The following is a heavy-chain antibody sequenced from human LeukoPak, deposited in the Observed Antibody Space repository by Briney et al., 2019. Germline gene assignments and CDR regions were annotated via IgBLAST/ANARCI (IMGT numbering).Heavy chain of an antibody. V-gene: IGHV1-2*06. Sequence: GAVKVSCKASGYTFTGYNMHWEGQTPGRGVERMGRINTKSVGTNYEQKFRGGVTITTDTSSSTAYSELNMLTSGATAVYYCARGGITIFGVPQTLVELSAYYFDYWGQGTLVTASS. CDR2: INTKSVGT. D-gene: IGHD3-3*01. CDR3: ARGGITIFGVPQTLVELSAYYFDY. CDR1: GYTFTGYN. J-gene: IGHJ4*02.